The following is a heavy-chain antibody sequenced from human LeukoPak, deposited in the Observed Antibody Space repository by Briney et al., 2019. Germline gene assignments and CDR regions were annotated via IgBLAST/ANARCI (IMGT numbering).Heavy chain of an antibody. CDR1: GSTFSSYG. V-gene: IGHV3-33*06. Sequence: GGSLRLSCAAFGSTFSSYGMHWVRQAPGKGLEWVAVIWYDGSNKYYADSVKGRFTISRDNSKNTLYLQMNSLRAEDTAVYYCAKTLHYNWNDLDYWGQGTLVTVSS. CDR2: IWYDGSNK. J-gene: IGHJ4*02. D-gene: IGHD1-20*01. CDR3: AKTLHYNWNDLDY.